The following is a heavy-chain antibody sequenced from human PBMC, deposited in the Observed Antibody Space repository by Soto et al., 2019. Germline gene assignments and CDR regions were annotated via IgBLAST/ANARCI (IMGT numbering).Heavy chain of an antibody. Sequence: ASVKVSCKASGYTFTNYGISWVRQAPGQGLEWMGWISAYNGNTNYAQKLQGRVTMTTDTSTSTAYMELRSLRSDDTAVYYCASSGLGYCSGGSCYHPDYSGQGTPVTVSS. CDR2: ISAYNGNT. CDR3: ASSGLGYCSGGSCYHPDY. V-gene: IGHV1-18*01. D-gene: IGHD2-15*01. CDR1: GYTFTNYG. J-gene: IGHJ4*02.